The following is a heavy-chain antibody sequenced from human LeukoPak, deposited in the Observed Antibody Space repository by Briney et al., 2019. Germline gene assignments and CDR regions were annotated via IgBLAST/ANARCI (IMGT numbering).Heavy chain of an antibody. D-gene: IGHD2-2*01. CDR1: GGTFSSYA. CDR3: ARDPYCSSTSCYDPRFDP. Sequence: ASVKVSCKASGGTFSSYAISWVRQAPGQGLEWMGGIIPIFGTANYAQKFQGRVTMTRDTSISTAYMELSRLRSDDTAVYYCARDPYCSSTSCYDPRFDPWGQGTLVTVSS. CDR2: IIPIFGTA. J-gene: IGHJ5*02. V-gene: IGHV1-69*05.